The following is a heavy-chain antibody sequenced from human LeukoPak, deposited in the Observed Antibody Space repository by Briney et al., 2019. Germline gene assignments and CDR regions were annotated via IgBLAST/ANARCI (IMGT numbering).Heavy chain of an antibody. CDR1: GFTFSSYE. CDR2: INWNGGSI. V-gene: IGHV3-20*04. Sequence: GGSLRLSCAASGFTFSSYEMNWVRQAPGKGLEWVAGINWNGGSIGYADSVKGRFTISRDNAKNSLYLQMSSLRAEDTAFYYCARDLPFNFWSQPMDVWGKGTTVIVSS. D-gene: IGHD3-3*01. J-gene: IGHJ6*03. CDR3: ARDLPFNFWSQPMDV.